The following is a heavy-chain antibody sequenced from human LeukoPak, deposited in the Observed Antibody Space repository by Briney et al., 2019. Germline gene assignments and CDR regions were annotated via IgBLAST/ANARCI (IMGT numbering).Heavy chain of an antibody. Sequence: GGSQRLSCAASGFTFSSYAMSLIRQAPGKGLESVSGISGSGGSTYYADSVKGRFTISRDNSKNTMYLQMNSLRDEDTAVYFFEQKSAYDILTGYSDYWGQGTLVTVSS. CDR3: EQKSAYDILTGYSDY. V-gene: IGHV3-23*01. D-gene: IGHD3-9*01. CDR1: GFTFSSYA. CDR2: ISGSGGST. J-gene: IGHJ4*02.